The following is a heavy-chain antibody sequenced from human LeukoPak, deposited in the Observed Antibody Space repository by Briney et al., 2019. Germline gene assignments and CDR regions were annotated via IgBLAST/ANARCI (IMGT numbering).Heavy chain of an antibody. V-gene: IGHV1-46*01. CDR1: GYTLTELS. CDR2: INPSGGST. CDR3: ARDRAVSLDY. D-gene: IGHD1-14*01. J-gene: IGHJ4*02. Sequence: ASVKVSCKVSGYTLTELSMHWVRQAPGQGLEWMGIINPSGGSTSYAQKFQGRVTMTRDTSTSTVYMELSSLRSEDTAVYYCARDRAVSLDYWGQGTLVTVSS.